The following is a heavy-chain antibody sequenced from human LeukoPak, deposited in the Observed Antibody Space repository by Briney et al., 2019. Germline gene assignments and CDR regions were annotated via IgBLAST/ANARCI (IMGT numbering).Heavy chain of an antibody. CDR3: ARGSTMVRGVPTFDY. CDR1: GGSISSCY. J-gene: IGHJ4*02. Sequence: SETLSLTCTVSGGSISSCYWSWIRQPPGKGLEWIGYIYYSGSTNYNPSLKSRVTISVDTSKNQFSLKLSSVTAADTAVYYCARGSTMVRGVPTFDYWGQGTLVTVSS. CDR2: IYYSGST. V-gene: IGHV4-59*01. D-gene: IGHD3-10*01.